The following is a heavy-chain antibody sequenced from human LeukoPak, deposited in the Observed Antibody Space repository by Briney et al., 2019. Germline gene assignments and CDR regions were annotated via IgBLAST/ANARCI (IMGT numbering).Heavy chain of an antibody. D-gene: IGHD6-19*01. CDR1: GASVSDGNYY. CDR3: ASHTPILYNSGFYRYAFDL. V-gene: IGHV4-61*01. Sequence: PSETLSLTCSVSGASVSDGNYYWSWIRQPPGKGLEWIGYMFYSESTKYNPSLKSRVTISVDKSKNQFSLHMRSVTAADTAVYYCASHTPILYNSGFYRYAFDLWGQGTMVTVSS. J-gene: IGHJ3*01. CDR2: MFYSEST.